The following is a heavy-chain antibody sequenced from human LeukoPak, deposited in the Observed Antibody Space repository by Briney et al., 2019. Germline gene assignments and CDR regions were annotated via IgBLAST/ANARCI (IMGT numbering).Heavy chain of an antibody. J-gene: IGHJ4*02. D-gene: IGHD2-15*01. Sequence: SVKVSCKASGGTFSSYAISWVRQAPGQGLEWMGGIIPIFGTANYAQKFQGRVTITADESTSTAYMELSSLRSEDTAVYYCAGDTKARYCSGGSCYANPNFDYWGQGTLVTVSS. CDR1: GGTFSSYA. CDR2: IIPIFGTA. CDR3: AGDTKARYCSGGSCYANPNFDY. V-gene: IGHV1-69*13.